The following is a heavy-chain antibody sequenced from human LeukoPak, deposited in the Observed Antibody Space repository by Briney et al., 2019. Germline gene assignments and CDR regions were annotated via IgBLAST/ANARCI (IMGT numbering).Heavy chain of an antibody. CDR3: AKGGATVTRYVDQ. Sequence: GGSLRLSCAASGFTFSIYAMSWVRQAPGKGLEWVSTISGSGGVTYYADSVKGRFTTSRDNSKNAVYLQMNSLRTEDTAVYYCAKGGATVTRYVDQWGQGTLVTVSS. J-gene: IGHJ4*02. V-gene: IGHV3-23*01. CDR1: GFTFSIYA. CDR2: ISGSGGVT. D-gene: IGHD4-17*01.